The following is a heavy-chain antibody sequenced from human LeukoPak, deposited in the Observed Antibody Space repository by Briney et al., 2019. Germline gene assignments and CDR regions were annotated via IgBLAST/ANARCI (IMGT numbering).Heavy chain of an antibody. J-gene: IGHJ4*02. V-gene: IGHV3-23*01. Sequence: PGGSLRLSCTASGSTFSTYPMTWVRQAPGQGLEWVSAISGNSVTIYYADSVKGRFTISRDNAKNTLYLQMNSLRAEDTAVYYCASASSHRIAAGGDYWGQGTLVTVSS. CDR2: ISGNSVTI. D-gene: IGHD6-13*01. CDR1: GSTFSTYP. CDR3: ASASSHRIAAGGDY.